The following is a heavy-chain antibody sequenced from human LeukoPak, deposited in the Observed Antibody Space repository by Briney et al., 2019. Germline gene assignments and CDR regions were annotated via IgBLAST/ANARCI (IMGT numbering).Heavy chain of an antibody. D-gene: IGHD6-13*01. J-gene: IGHJ3*02. CDR1: GFTVSSKY. CDR3: AGGYTNTWSALWAFDI. CDR2: IYTDDSA. Sequence: GGSLRLSCAASGFTVSSKYMTRVRQAPGKGLEWVALIYTDDSAHYADSVKGRFTISRDNSKNTLFLQLNSLRAEDSALYYCAGGYTNTWSALWAFDIWGRGTMVTVSS. V-gene: IGHV3-53*01.